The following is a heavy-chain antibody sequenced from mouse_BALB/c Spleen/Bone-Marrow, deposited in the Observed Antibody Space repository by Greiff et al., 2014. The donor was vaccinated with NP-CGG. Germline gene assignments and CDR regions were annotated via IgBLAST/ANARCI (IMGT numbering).Heavy chain of an antibody. CDR3: AKKDYGSSSFDY. Sequence: EVQLVESGPELEKPGASVKISCKASGYSFTDSNMNRVKQSNGKNLEWIGNIDPYYGGTSYSQKFKGKAALTVDKSSSTAYMQLRSLTSEDSAVYYCAKKDYGSSSFDYWGQGTTLTVSS. D-gene: IGHD1-1*01. J-gene: IGHJ2*01. CDR1: GYSFTDSN. CDR2: IDPYYGGT. V-gene: IGHV1-39*01.